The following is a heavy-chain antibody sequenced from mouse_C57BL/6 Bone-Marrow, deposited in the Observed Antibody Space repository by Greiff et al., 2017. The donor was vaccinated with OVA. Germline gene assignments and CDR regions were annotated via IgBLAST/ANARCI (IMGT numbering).Heavy chain of an antibody. D-gene: IGHD1-1*01. V-gene: IGHV1-55*01. CDR1: GYTFTSYW. CDR2: IYPGSGST. J-gene: IGHJ1*03. CDR3: ASGALYYYGSFWYFDV. Sequence: VQLQQSGAELVKPGASVKMSCKASGYTFTSYWITWVKQRPGPGLEWIGDIYPGSGSTNYNEKFKSKATLTVDTSSSTAYMQLSSLTSEDSAVYYCASGALYYYGSFWYFDVWGTGTTVTVSS.